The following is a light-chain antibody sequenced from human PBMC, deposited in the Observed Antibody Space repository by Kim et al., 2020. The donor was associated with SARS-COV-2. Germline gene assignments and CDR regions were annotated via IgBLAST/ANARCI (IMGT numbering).Light chain of an antibody. CDR3: KQYNSYWT. CDR1: QSISSL. J-gene: IGKJ1*01. CDR2: KAS. Sequence: SASVGERVTITCGASQSISSLLAWYQQNPGKAPKLLFYKASSLESAVPSRFSGSGSGTEFTLTISTLQLDDFETYYGKQYNSYWTFGQGTKVDIK. V-gene: IGKV1-5*03.